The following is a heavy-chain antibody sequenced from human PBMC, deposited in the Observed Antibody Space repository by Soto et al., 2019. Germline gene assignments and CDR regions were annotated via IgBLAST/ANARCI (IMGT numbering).Heavy chain of an antibody. CDR3: TIGSWSGEVFDI. Sequence: QVQLVQSGAEVKKPGSAVKVSCKDSGGTFSTYSMFWVRQAPGQGLEWMGRIIPMLGIANYAKKFQGRVTLTADKSTGTAYMELSSLRSEDTALYYCTIGSWSGEVFDIWGQGTRVTVSS. V-gene: IGHV1-69*02. J-gene: IGHJ3*02. CDR2: IIPMLGIA. D-gene: IGHD2-21*01. CDR1: GGTFSTYS.